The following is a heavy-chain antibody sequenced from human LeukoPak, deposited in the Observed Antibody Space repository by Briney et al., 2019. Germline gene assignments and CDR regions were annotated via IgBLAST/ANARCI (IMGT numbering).Heavy chain of an antibody. V-gene: IGHV3-64D*06. CDR3: VKDLYFEWLTSGAFDI. CDR1: GFTFSSYA. CDR2: INSNGGST. D-gene: IGHD3-9*01. Sequence: PWGSLRLSCTASGFTFSSYAMHWVRQAPGKGLEYVSTINSNGGSTYYADSFKGRFTISRDNSNNTQYLQRSSLRAEDTGVYYCVKDLYFEWLTSGAFDIWGQGTMVTVSS. J-gene: IGHJ3*02.